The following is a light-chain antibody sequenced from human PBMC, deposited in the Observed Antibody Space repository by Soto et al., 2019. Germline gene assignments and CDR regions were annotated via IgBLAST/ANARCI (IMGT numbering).Light chain of an antibody. Sequence: EIVLTQSPGTLSLSPGERATLSCRASQSVSSNYLAWYPQKPGQAPRLLIYGASSRATGIPDRFSGSGSGTDFTLTISRLEPEDFAVYYCQQYGSSPSTFGGGTKVEIK. V-gene: IGKV3-20*01. CDR3: QQYGSSPST. J-gene: IGKJ4*01. CDR2: GAS. CDR1: QSVSSNY.